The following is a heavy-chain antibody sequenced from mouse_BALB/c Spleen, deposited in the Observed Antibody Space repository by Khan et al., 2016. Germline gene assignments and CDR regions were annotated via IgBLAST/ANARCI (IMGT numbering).Heavy chain of an antibody. CDR3: ARQEYGNYCDY. J-gene: IGHJ2*01. CDR2: ISGGGSYT. CDR1: GFTFSSYG. D-gene: IGHD2-10*02. V-gene: IGHV5-9-2*01. Sequence: EVELVESGGGLVKPGGSLKLSCAASGFTFSSYGMSWVRQTPEKRLEWVATISGGGSYTYYTDSVKGRFTISRDKAKNNLYLQMSRLRSEDTALYYCARQEYGNYCDYWVQGTTLTVSS.